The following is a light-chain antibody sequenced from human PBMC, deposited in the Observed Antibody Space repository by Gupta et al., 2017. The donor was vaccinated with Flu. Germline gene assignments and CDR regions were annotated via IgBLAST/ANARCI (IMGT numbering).Light chain of an antibody. CDR1: QTITSSY. CDR3: QQYGSSPQT. CDR2: GAS. J-gene: IGKJ1*01. V-gene: IGKV3-20*01. Sequence: EIVLTQSPGTLSLSPGKRATLSCRAGQTITSSYLAWYQQKPGQAPRLLIYGASSRATGIPDRFSGSGSGTDFTLTISRPEPEDFAVYYCQQYGSSPQTFGQGTKVEIK.